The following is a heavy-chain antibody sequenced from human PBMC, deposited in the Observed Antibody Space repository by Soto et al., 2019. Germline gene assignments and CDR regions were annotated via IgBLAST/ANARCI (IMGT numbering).Heavy chain of an antibody. CDR3: ATWGCTGPLDD. V-gene: IGHV3-30*03. D-gene: IGHD2-8*02. CDR1: GFTFSTYG. J-gene: IGHJ4*02. CDR2: TSYDGSNK. Sequence: QVQLVESGGGVVQPGRSLRLSCAASGFTFSTYGMHWVRQAPGKGRGWVAVTSYDGSNKYYADSVKGRFTISRDNSNSTPYLQTNSVRAEDTAVYYCATWGCTGPLDDWGQGTLVTVFS.